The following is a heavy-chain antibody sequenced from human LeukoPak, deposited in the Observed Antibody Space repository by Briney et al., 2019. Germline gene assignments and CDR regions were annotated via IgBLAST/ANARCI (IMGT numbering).Heavy chain of an antibody. CDR3: ARTTHPYYFDY. J-gene: IGHJ4*02. CDR1: GYTFTSYA. D-gene: IGHD4-17*01. V-gene: IGHV7-4-1*02. Sequence: GASVKVSCTASGYTFTSYAVNWVRQAPGQGLEWMGWINTNTGNPTYAQGFTGRFVFSLDTSVSTAYLQISSLKAEDTAVYYCARTTHPYYFDYWGQGTLVTVTS. CDR2: INTNTGNP.